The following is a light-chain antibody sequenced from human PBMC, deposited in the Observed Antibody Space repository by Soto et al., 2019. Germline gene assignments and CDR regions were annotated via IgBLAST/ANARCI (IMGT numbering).Light chain of an antibody. V-gene: IGLV2-14*01. J-gene: IGLJ1*01. CDR1: SSDVGGYNY. CDR3: SSYTSSSTSVV. CDR2: DVS. Sequence: SALTQPASVSGSPGQSITISCTGTSSDVGGYNYVSWYQQHPGKAPKLMIYDVSNRPSGVSNRFSGSKSGNTASLTISGLQAEDEADYYCSSYTSSSTSVVFGTGTKVTVL.